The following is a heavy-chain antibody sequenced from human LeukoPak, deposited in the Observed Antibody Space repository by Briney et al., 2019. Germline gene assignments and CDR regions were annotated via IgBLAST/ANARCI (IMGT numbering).Heavy chain of an antibody. CDR3: ARNLYCSSTSCYGFDY. Sequence: GASVKVSCKASGYTFTGYYMHWVRQAPGQGLEWMGWINPNSGGTNYAQKFQGRVIMTRDTSISTAYMELSRLRSDDTAVYYCARNLYCSSTSCYGFDYWGQGTLVTVSS. J-gene: IGHJ4*02. V-gene: IGHV1-2*02. D-gene: IGHD2-2*01. CDR1: GYTFTGYY. CDR2: INPNSGGT.